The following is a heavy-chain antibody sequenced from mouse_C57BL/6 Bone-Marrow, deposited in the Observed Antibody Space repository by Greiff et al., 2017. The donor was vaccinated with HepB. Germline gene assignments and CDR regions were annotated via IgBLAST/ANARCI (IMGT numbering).Heavy chain of an antibody. CDR1: GFTFSSYG. V-gene: IGHV5-6*01. CDR3: ARPGDYDLYFDY. J-gene: IGHJ2*01. D-gene: IGHD2-4*01. Sequence: ESGGDLVKPGGSLKLSCAASGFTFSSYGMSWVRQTPDKRLEWVATISSGGSYTYYPDSVKGRFTISRDNAKNTLYLQMSSLKSEDTAMYYCARPGDYDLYFDYWGQGTTLTVSS. CDR2: ISSGGSYT.